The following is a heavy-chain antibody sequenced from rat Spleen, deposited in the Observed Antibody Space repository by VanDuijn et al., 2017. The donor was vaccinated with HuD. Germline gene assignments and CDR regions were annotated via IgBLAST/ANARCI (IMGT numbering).Heavy chain of an antibody. CDR1: GFSLIRYH. J-gene: IGHJ3*01. D-gene: IGHD1-6*01. V-gene: IGHV2-32*01. CDR2: VWGDGST. CDR3: TGGQYTTNYYYEDWFAN. Sequence: QVQLKESGPGLVKPSETLSLTCTVSGFSLIRYHVSWVRQPPGKGLEWMGVVWGDGSTGYNSALTSRLSIGRDTSKSQVFLKMSSLQTDDTAIYFCTGGQYTTNYYYEDWFANWGQGTLVTVSS.